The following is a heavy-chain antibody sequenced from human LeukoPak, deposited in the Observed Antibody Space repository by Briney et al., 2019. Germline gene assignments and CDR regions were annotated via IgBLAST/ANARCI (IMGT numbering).Heavy chain of an antibody. CDR1: GFTFSSHS. Sequence: PGGSLRLSCVASGFTFSSHSINWVRQAPGKGLEWIATVTSTNKIHYADSVKGRFTISRDNAENSVYLQMNSLRDEDTAVYSCARPQTLFWEFDGFDTWGRGTKVTVSS. J-gene: IGHJ3*02. CDR3: ARPQTLFWEFDGFDT. V-gene: IGHV3-69-1*01. D-gene: IGHD3-3*01. CDR2: VTSTNKI.